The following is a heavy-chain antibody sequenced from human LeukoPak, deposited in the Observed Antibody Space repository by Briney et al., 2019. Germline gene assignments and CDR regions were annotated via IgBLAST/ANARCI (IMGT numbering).Heavy chain of an antibody. J-gene: IGHJ4*02. Sequence: GSLRLSCAASGFTFSSYGMHWVRQAPGKGLEWVAFIRYDGGNKYYADSVKGRFTISRDNSKNALYLQMNSLRAEDTAVYYCAHHIGYCSGGSCYISGYFDYWGQGTLVTVSS. CDR2: IRYDGGNK. D-gene: IGHD2-15*01. CDR1: GFTFSSYG. V-gene: IGHV3-30*02. CDR3: AHHIGYCSGGSCYISGYFDY.